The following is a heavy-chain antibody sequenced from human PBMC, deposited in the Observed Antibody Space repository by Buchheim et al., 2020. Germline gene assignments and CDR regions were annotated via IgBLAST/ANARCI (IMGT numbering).Heavy chain of an antibody. CDR3: ARDTLSSSRYFDL. V-gene: IGHV3-33*01. CDR2: VWHDGNVK. Sequence: QVQLVESGGGVVQPGRSLRLSCAASGFTFKNYGMHWVRQAPGKGLEWVAVVWHDGNVKDYAGFVEGRFTVSRDNSKNTLYLQMNSLRAEDTAVYYCARDTLSSSRYFDLWGRGTL. CDR1: GFTFKNYG. J-gene: IGHJ2*01. D-gene: IGHD2-15*01.